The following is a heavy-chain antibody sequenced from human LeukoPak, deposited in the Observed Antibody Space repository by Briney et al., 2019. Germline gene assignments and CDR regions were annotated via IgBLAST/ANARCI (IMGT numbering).Heavy chain of an antibody. CDR3: ARRGLTNEDTYCNSTGCYIASGDWFDP. J-gene: IGHJ5*02. CDR2: INPYNGNT. CDR1: GYTFNSYG. V-gene: IGHV1-18*01. D-gene: IGHD2-2*02. Sequence: ASVKVSCKTSGYTFNSYGISWVRQAPGQGLAWMGWINPYNGNTNYAQDLQGRVTMTTDTSTSTAYMELRSLRSDDTAVYYCARRGLTNEDTYCNSTGCYIASGDWFDPWGQGTLVTVSS.